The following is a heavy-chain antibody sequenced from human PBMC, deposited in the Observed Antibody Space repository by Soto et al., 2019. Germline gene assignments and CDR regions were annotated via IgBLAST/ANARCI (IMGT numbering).Heavy chain of an antibody. CDR1: GGSISSYY. CDR2: IYYSGST. CDR3: ARLTGTVFFDY. V-gene: IGHV4-59*01. Sequence: SETLSLTCTVSGGSISSYYWSWIRQPPGKGLEWIGYIYYSGSTNYNPSLKSRVTISVDMSKNQFSLRLSSVSAAVTAVYFCARLTGTVFFDYWGQGTLVTVSS. D-gene: IGHD1-20*01. J-gene: IGHJ4*02.